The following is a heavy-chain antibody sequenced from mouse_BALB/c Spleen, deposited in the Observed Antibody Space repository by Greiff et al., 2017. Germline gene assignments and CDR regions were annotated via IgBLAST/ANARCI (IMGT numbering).Heavy chain of an antibody. CDR2: IYWDDDK. CDR1: GFSLSTSGMG. J-gene: IGHJ4*01. Sequence: QVTLKVSGPGILQPSQTLSLTCSFSGFSLSTSGMGVSWIRQPSGKGLEWLAHIYWDDDKRYNPSLKSRLTISKDTSRNQVFLKITSVDTADTATYYCARRGDYGYVVDYAMDYWGQGTSVTVSS. D-gene: IGHD2-2*01. CDR3: ARRGDYGYVVDYAMDY. V-gene: IGHV8-12*01.